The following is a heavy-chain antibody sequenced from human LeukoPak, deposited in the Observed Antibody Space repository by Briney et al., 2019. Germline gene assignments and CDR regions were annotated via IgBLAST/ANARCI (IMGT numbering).Heavy chain of an antibody. CDR2: IYTSGST. D-gene: IGHD5-12*01. J-gene: IGHJ6*03. CDR1: GGSISSYY. V-gene: IGHV4-4*07. Sequence: SETLSLTCTVSGGSISSYYWSWIRQPAGKGLEWIGRIYTSGSTNYNPSLKSRVTMSVDTSKNQFSLKLSSVTAADTAVYYCARGRGYSGYDSYYYYMDVWGKGTTVTVSS. CDR3: ARGRGYSGYDSYYYYMDV.